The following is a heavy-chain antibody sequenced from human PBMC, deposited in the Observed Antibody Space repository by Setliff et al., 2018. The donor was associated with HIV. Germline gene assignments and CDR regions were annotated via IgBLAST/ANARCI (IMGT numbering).Heavy chain of an antibody. CDR3: VREGAGSGSYYLDF. V-gene: IGHV4-30-2*06. D-gene: IGHD3-10*01. J-gene: IGHJ4*02. Sequence: SETLSLTCAVSGDSMSSGDYSWNWIRQSPGKGLEWIGYIYPSGRTYYNPSLKNRVTMSIDRSKEQFSLNLSSVTAADTALYFCVREGAGSGSYYLDFWGQGILVTVSS. CDR2: IYPSGRT. CDR1: GDSMSSGDYS.